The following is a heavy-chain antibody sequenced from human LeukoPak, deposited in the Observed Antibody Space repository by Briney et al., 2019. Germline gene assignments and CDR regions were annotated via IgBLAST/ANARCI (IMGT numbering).Heavy chain of an antibody. CDR3: ARTTYPKGWFDP. D-gene: IGHD1-14*01. J-gene: IGHJ5*02. CDR1: GYTFTGYY. CDR2: INPNSGGT. Sequence: ASVKVSCKASGYTFTGYYMHWVRQAPGQGLEWMGWINPNSGGTNYAQKFQGRVTMTRDTFISTAYMELSRLRSDDTAVYYCARTTYPKGWFDPWGQGTLVTVSS. V-gene: IGHV1-2*02.